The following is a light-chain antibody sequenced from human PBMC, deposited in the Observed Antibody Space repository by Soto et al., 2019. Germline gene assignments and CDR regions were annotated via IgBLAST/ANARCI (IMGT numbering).Light chain of an antibody. CDR3: QQFHSFPWT. Sequence: DIQMTQSPSTLSASLGDRVTITCRASQSVNSWLAWYQQKPGEAPKVLIYKASTLASGVPPRFSGSGSGTEFTLTVSSLQPDDFATFYCQQFHSFPWTFGQGTKV. CDR2: KAS. V-gene: IGKV1-5*03. CDR1: QSVNSW. J-gene: IGKJ1*01.